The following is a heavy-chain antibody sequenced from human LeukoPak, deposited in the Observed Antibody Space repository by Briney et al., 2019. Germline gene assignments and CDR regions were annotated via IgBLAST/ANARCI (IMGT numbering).Heavy chain of an antibody. Sequence: SETLSLTCTVSGGSVSSGSYYWSWIRQPPGKGLEWIGYMYYSGSTSYNPSLKSRVTISVDTSKNQFPLKLSSVAAADTAVYYCARDFYYDSSGYYDALDIWGQGTMVTVSS. CDR1: GGSVSSGSYY. CDR3: ARDFYYDSSGYYDALDI. J-gene: IGHJ3*02. CDR2: MYYSGST. V-gene: IGHV4-61*01. D-gene: IGHD3-22*01.